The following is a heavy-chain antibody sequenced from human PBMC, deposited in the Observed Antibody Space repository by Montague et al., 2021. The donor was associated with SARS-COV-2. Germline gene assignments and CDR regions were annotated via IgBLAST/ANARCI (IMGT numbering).Heavy chain of an antibody. CDR2: ISGGGDMT. D-gene: IGHD6-19*01. CDR1: GFTFSSYG. J-gene: IGHJ4*02. CDR3: AKKTIAVPGSPHFDS. Sequence: SLRLSCAASGFTFSSYGMFRVRQTPGKGLEWVSAISGGGDMTYYADFVKGRFTISRDNSKNTLYLQMNTLRAEDTAVYFCAKKTIAVPGSPHFDSWGQGTLVTVSS. V-gene: IGHV3-23*01.